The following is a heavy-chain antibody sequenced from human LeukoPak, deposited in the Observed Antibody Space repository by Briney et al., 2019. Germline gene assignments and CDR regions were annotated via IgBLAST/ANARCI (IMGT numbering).Heavy chain of an antibody. CDR1: GFTFSNYG. Sequence: ASVKVSCKASGFTFSNYGISWVRQAPGQGLEWMGWVSAYNGNTNHAQKVQDRVTMTTDTSTSTAYMELRSLRSDDTAVYYCARDWCVGQYYYGSGSYCYWGQGTLVTVSS. J-gene: IGHJ4*02. CDR2: VSAYNGNT. CDR3: ARDWCVGQYYYGSGSYCY. D-gene: IGHD3-10*01. V-gene: IGHV1-18*01.